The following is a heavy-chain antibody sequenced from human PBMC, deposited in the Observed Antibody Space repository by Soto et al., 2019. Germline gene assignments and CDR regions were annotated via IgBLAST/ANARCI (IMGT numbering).Heavy chain of an antibody. V-gene: IGHV1-69*01. D-gene: IGHD3-10*01. Sequence: QVQLVQSGAEVKKPGSSVKVSCKASGGTFSSYAISWVRQAPGQGLEWMGGIIPIFGTANYAQKFQGRVTITADESTSTAYMELSSLRSEDTAVYYCVRGGLYVLLWFGEFTYYGMDVWGQGTTVTVSS. J-gene: IGHJ6*02. CDR1: GGTFSSYA. CDR2: IIPIFGTA. CDR3: VRGGLYVLLWFGEFTYYGMDV.